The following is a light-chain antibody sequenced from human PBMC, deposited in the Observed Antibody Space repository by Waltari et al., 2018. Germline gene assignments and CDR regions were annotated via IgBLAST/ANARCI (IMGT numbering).Light chain of an antibody. CDR1: ISNIGNNA. CDR3: AAWDDSVTGVV. V-gene: IGLV1-44*01. Sequence: QSVLTQPPSASGTPGLRVTISCSGTISNIGNNAVNWYQQLPHSAPKLLFYYKTQRPSGVPDRCSASKSGTSASLVISGLQSEDEADYYCAAWDDSVTGVVFGGGTKLTVL. CDR2: YKT. J-gene: IGLJ3*02.